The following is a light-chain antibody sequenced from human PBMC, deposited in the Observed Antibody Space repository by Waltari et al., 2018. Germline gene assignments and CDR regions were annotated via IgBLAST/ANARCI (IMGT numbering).Light chain of an antibody. Sequence: QSVLTQPPSASGTPGQRVTIPCSGSSPNLGSNFVYWYQQLPGTAPKLLIYRNNQRPSGVPDRFSGSKSGTSASLAISGLRSEDEADYYCAPWDDSLSGPGVFGGGTKLTVL. CDR2: RNN. V-gene: IGLV1-47*01. J-gene: IGLJ3*02. CDR3: APWDDSLSGPGV. CDR1: SPNLGSNF.